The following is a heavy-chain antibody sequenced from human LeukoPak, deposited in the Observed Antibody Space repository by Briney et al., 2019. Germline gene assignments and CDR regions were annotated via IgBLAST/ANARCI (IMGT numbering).Heavy chain of an antibody. J-gene: IGHJ3*02. Sequence: GGSLRLSCAASGSTFNDYYMSWIRQAPGKGLEWVSCISSSGTTKYYADSVKGRFTISRDNAKKPMYLQMNSLRAEDTAVYYCARVRSRNWYDAFDIWGQGTMVTVSS. CDR2: ISSSGTTK. D-gene: IGHD6-13*01. CDR1: GSTFNDYY. V-gene: IGHV3-11*04. CDR3: ARVRSRNWYDAFDI.